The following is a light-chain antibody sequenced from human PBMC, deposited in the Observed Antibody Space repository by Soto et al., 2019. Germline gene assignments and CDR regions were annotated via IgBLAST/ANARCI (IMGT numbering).Light chain of an antibody. CDR3: QVWDTSTAQVV. CDR2: RDT. V-gene: IGLV3-9*01. Sequence: SYELTQSLSVSVALGQTARITCGGNNIGSKRVNWYQEKPGQAPLLVVYRDTNRPSGIPERISGSNSGNTATLTISRAQAGDEADYYCQVWDTSTAQVVFGGGTKVTVL. CDR1: NIGSKR. J-gene: IGLJ2*01.